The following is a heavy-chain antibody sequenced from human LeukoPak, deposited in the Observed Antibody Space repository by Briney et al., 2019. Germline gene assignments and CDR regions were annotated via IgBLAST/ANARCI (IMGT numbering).Heavy chain of an antibody. V-gene: IGHV1-69*13. CDR3: ARGREWSLSSGPLYYYYGMDV. CDR2: IIPIFGTA. D-gene: IGHD6-19*01. J-gene: IGHJ6*02. CDR1: GGTFSSYA. Sequence: ASVKVSCKASGGTFSSYAISWVRQAPGQGLEWMGGIIPIFGTANYAQKFQGRVTITADESTSTAYMELSSLRSEDTAVYYCARGREWSLSSGPLYYYYGMDVWGQGTTVTVSS.